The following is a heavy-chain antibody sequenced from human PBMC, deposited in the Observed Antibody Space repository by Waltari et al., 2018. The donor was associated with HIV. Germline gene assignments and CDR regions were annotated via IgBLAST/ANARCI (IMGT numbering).Heavy chain of an antibody. CDR2: INPSGNST. J-gene: IGHJ4*02. V-gene: IGHV1-46*01. D-gene: IGHD2-15*01. CDR3: ARAPCSGGSCRLFDY. Sequence: QVQLVQSGAEVKKPGASVKVSCKASGYTFISYYMHWVRQAPGQGLEWMGIINPSGNSTSYVQKFQGRLTMTRDTSTSTVYMEQSSLRSEDTAVYYCARAPCSGGSCRLFDYWGQGTLVTVSS. CDR1: GYTFISYY.